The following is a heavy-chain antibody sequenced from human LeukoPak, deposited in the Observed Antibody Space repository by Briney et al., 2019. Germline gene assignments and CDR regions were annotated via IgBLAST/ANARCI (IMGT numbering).Heavy chain of an antibody. CDR3: ARGAPRTMTTVTT. D-gene: IGHD4-11*01. CDR1: GDSIGSGGYY. CDR2: IYHSGST. V-gene: IGHV4-30-2*01. J-gene: IGHJ4*02. Sequence: SETLSLTCTVSGDSIGSGGYYWSWIRQPPGKALEWIGYIYHSGSTFYNPSLKSRVTISLDRSKNHFSLKLSSVTAADTAVYYCARGAPRTMTTVTTWGQGTLVTVSS.